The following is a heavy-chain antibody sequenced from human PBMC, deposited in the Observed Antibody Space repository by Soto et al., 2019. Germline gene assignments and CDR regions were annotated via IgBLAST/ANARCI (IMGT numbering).Heavy chain of an antibody. J-gene: IGHJ6*02. CDR2: INAGNGNT. V-gene: IGHV1-3*01. CDR1: GYTFTSYA. CDR3: ARTVQRTFLPSYYYYGMDV. D-gene: IGHD1-1*01. Sequence: ASVKVSCKASGYTFTSYAMHWVRQAPGQRLEWMGWINAGNGNTKYSQKFQGRVTITRDTSASTAYMELSSLRSEDTAVYYCARTVQRTFLPSYYYYGMDVWGQRTTVTVSS.